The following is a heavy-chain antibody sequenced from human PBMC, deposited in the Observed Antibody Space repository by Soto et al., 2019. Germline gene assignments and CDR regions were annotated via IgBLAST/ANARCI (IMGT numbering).Heavy chain of an antibody. CDR2: IDPSDSYT. CDR3: ARLGGLYSMDV. J-gene: IGHJ6*02. Sequence: PGESLKISCKGSGYIFSSYWISWVRQMPGKGLEWMGRIDPSDSYTNYSPSFQGHVTISVDKSISTAYLQWSSLKASDTAMYYCARLGGLYSMDVWVQGTTVTVSS. V-gene: IGHV5-10-1*01. D-gene: IGHD6-25*01. CDR1: GYIFSSYW.